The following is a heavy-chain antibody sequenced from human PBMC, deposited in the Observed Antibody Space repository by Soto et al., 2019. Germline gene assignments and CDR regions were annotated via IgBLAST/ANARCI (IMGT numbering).Heavy chain of an antibody. J-gene: IGHJ6*04. Sequence: SETLSLTCAVSGGSFSGYYGSWIRQPPGKGLEWIGEINHSGSTNYNPSLKSRVTISVDTSKNQFSLRMCSVTAADTAVYYCARDYCGVGSCYYYYNGRDVWGIGTTVTVPS. CDR2: INHSGST. D-gene: IGHD2-15*01. CDR1: GGSFSGYY. CDR3: ARDYCGVGSCYYYYNGRDV. V-gene: IGHV4-34*01.